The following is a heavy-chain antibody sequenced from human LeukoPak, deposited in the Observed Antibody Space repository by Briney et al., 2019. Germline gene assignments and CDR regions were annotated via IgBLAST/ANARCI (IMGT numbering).Heavy chain of an antibody. Sequence: GGSLRLSCAASGFTFSSYSMNWVRQAPGKGLEWVSAISGSGGSTYYADSVKGRFTISRDNSKNTLYLQMNSLRAEDTAVYYCARESGTTETSCFDYWGQGTLVTVSS. CDR1: GFTFSSYS. J-gene: IGHJ4*02. D-gene: IGHD1-1*01. CDR3: ARESGTTETSCFDY. CDR2: ISGSGGST. V-gene: IGHV3-23*01.